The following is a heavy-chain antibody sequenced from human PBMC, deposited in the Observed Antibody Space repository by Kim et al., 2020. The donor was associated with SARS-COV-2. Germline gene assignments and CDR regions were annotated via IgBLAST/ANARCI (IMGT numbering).Heavy chain of an antibody. D-gene: IGHD6-19*01. CDR2: INPNSGGT. J-gene: IGHJ4*02. CDR1: GYTFTGYY. CDR3: AREVGQWLVPGYEKDY. Sequence: ASVKVSCKASGYTFTGYYMHWVRQAPGQGLEWMGWINPNSGGTNYAQKFQGRVTMTRDTSISTAYMELSRLRSDDTAVYYCAREVGQWLVPGYEKDYWGQGTLVTVSS. V-gene: IGHV1-2*02.